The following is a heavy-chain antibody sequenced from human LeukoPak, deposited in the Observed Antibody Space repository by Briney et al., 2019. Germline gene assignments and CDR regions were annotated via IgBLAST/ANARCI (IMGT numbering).Heavy chain of an antibody. J-gene: IGHJ3*02. CDR2: IYYSGST. CDR1: GALVTDYY. V-gene: IGHV4-59*02. Sequence: SETLSLTCSVSGALVTDYYWSWIRQTPGKGLEWVGYIYYSGSTTYNPSLKSRVAISIDKSNTQFSLKLSSVSAADTAVYYCARRAWELLPHGAFDTWGNGIRVTVS. CDR3: ARRAWELLPHGAFDT. D-gene: IGHD1-26*01.